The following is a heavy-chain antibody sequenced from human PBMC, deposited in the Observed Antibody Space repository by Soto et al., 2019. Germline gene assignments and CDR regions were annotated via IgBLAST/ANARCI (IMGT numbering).Heavy chain of an antibody. CDR1: GFSFNTYN. CDR2: ISSSGAI. CDR3: ATSLNSYGRGWGRPCDS. Sequence: EVQLVESGGGLAQPGGSLSLSCAASGFSFNTYNMNWVRQAPGEGPEWISYISSSGAINYAGSVRGRFTVSRDNAKKSLYLQLNSLRVDDTAVYYCATSLNSYGRGWGRPCDSWGQGTLVTVSS. V-gene: IGHV3-48*03. D-gene: IGHD3-10*02. J-gene: IGHJ4*02.